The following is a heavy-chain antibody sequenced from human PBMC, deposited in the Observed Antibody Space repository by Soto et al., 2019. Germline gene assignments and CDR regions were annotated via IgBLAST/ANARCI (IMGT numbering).Heavy chain of an antibody. V-gene: IGHV1-69*02. D-gene: IGHD6-19*01. CDR3: PLGGWSAQIFDI. CDR1: GGTFSTYT. J-gene: IGHJ3*02. Sequence: SVKVSCKASGGTFSTYTIIWVRQAPGQGLEWMGRIIPMLDITNTAQNFQGRVTITADKSTSTAYLELSALRSDDTAIYFCPLGGWSAQIFDIGG. CDR2: IIPMLDIT.